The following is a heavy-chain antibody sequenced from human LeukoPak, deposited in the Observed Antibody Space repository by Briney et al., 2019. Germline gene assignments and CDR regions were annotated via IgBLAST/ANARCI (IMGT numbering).Heavy chain of an antibody. V-gene: IGHV3-30*02. D-gene: IGHD3-16*02. CDR3: AKDAHYDYVWGSYRYGDY. CDR1: GFTFSSYG. CDR2: IRYDGTNK. J-gene: IGHJ4*02. Sequence: GGSLRLSCAASGFTFSSYGMHWVRQAPGKGLEWVAFIRYDGTNKYYPDSVKGRFTISRDNSKNTLYLQMNGLRAEDTAVYYCAKDAHYDYVWGSYRYGDYWGQGTLVTVSS.